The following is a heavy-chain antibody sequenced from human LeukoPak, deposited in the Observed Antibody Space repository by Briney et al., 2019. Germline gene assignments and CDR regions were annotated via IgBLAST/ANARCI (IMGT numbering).Heavy chain of an antibody. Sequence: ASVKVSCKVSGYTLTELSMHWVRQAPGKGLEWMGGFDPEDGETIYAQKFQGRVTMTEDTSTDTAYMELSSLRSEDTAVYYCATGSEWELLTAGYYYMDVWGKGTTVTVSS. CDR2: FDPEDGET. J-gene: IGHJ6*03. D-gene: IGHD1-26*01. CDR1: GYTLTELS. CDR3: ATGSEWELLTAGYYYMDV. V-gene: IGHV1-24*01.